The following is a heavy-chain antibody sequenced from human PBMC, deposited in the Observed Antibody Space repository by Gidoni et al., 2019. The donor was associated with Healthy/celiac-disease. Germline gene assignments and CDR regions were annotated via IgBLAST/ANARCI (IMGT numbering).Heavy chain of an antibody. CDR2: IIPIFGTA. Sequence: QLQLVQSGAEVKKPGSSVNVSCMASACTFISYAISWVRQAPGQGLEWMGGIIPIFGTANYAQKFQGRVTITAEESTSTAYMELSSLRSEDTAVYYCARESFSSGWYRPQNYYYYGMDVWGQGTTVTVSS. CDR3: ARESFSSGWYRPQNYYYYGMDV. CDR1: ACTFISYA. J-gene: IGHJ6*02. D-gene: IGHD6-19*01. V-gene: IGHV1-69*01.